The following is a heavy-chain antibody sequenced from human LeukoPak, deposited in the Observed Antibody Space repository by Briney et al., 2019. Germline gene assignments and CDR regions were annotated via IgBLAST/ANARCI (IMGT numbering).Heavy chain of an antibody. CDR3: ARESESYDSTGSTFAY. Sequence: GGSLRLSCAASRFTFSSYGMHCVRQAPGKGLEPVAFIRDDGTNKYYAYAVKGRFTTSRDDSKTTMYLQMHSLRAEDTAVYYCARESESYDSTGSTFAYWGQGTLVTVSS. CDR2: IRDDGTNK. V-gene: IGHV3-30*02. J-gene: IGHJ4*02. D-gene: IGHD3-22*01. CDR1: RFTFSSYG.